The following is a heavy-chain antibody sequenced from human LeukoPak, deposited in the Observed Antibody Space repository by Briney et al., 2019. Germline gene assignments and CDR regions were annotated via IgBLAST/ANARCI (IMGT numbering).Heavy chain of an antibody. Sequence: SETLSLTCTVSGGSISSGSYYWSWIRQPAGKGLEWIGRIYTSGSTNYNPSLKSRVTISVDTSKNQFSLKLSSVTAADTAVYYCARVGARGGNSDPWGQGTLVTVSS. D-gene: IGHD3-16*01. V-gene: IGHV4-61*02. CDR3: ARVGARGGNSDP. CDR2: IYTSGST. CDR1: GGSISSGSYY. J-gene: IGHJ5*02.